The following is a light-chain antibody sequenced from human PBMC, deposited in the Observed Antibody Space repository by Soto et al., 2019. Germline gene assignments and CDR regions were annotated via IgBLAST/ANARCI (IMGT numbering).Light chain of an antibody. CDR3: SSYAGRLYV. V-gene: IGLV2-8*01. J-gene: IGLJ1*01. CDR2: EVS. Sequence: QSALTQPPSASGSPGQSVTISCTGTSSDVGDYNYVSWYQQHPGKAPKLMIYEVSKRPSGVPDRFSGSKSGNTASLTVSGLQAEEEADYYCSSYAGRLYVFGTGTKLTVL. CDR1: SSDVGDYNY.